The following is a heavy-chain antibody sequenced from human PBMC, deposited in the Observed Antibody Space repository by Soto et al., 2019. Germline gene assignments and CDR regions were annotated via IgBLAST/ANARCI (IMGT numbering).Heavy chain of an antibody. Sequence: SETLSLTCAVYGGSFSGYYWSWIRQPPGKGLEWIGEINHSGSTNYNPSLKSRVTISVDTSKNHFSLKLSSLTAADTAVYYCARIDYGDYDYWGQGTLVTVSS. CDR2: INHSGST. D-gene: IGHD4-17*01. V-gene: IGHV4-34*01. J-gene: IGHJ4*02. CDR3: ARIDYGDYDY. CDR1: GGSFSGYY.